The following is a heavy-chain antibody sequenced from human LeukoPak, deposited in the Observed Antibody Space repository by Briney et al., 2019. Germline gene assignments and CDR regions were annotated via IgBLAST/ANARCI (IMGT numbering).Heavy chain of an antibody. CDR1: GFTFSNYW. V-gene: IGHV3-7*01. D-gene: IGHD5-18*01. Sequence: PGGSLRLSCAASGFTFSNYWMSWVRQAPGKGLEWVANIKQDGSEKYYVDSVKGRFTISRDNSKNTLYLQMNSLRVEDTAVYYCAKDPTAMVTGAFDYWGQGTLVTVSS. CDR2: IKQDGSEK. CDR3: AKDPTAMVTGAFDY. J-gene: IGHJ4*02.